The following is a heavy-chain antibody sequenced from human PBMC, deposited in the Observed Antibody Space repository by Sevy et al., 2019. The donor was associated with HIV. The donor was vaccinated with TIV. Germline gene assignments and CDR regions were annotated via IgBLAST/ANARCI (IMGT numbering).Heavy chain of an antibody. CDR1: GYTFTGYY. D-gene: IGHD2-21*02. J-gene: IGHJ6*02. CDR3: AREFCGGDCYSEDYYYYYGMDV. V-gene: IGHV1-2*02. CDR2: INPNSGGT. Sequence: ASVKVSCKASGYTFTGYYMHWVRQAPGQGLEWMGWINPNSGGTNYAQKFQGRVTMTRDTSIGTAYMELSRLRSDDTAVYYCAREFCGGDCYSEDYYYYYGMDVWGQGTTVTVSS.